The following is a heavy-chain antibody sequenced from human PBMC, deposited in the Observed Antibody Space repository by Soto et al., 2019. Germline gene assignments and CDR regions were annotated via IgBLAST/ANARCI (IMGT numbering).Heavy chain of an antibody. V-gene: IGHV3-48*02. CDR2: ISSSSSTI. J-gene: IGHJ6*03. Sequence: GGSLRLSCAASGFTFSSYSMNWVRQAPGKGLEWVSYISSSSSTIYYADSVKGRFTISRDNAKNSLYLQMNSPRDEDTAVYYCARDSRITMIVPYYYYMDVWGKGTTVTVSS. D-gene: IGHD3-22*01. CDR1: GFTFSSYS. CDR3: ARDSRITMIVPYYYYMDV.